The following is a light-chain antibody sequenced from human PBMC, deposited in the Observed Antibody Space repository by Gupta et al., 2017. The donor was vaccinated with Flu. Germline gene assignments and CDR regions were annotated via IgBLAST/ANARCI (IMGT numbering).Light chain of an antibody. CDR2: GAS. Sequence: EIVLPQSPGTLSLSPGERATLSCRASQSVSSSYLAWYQQKPGQAPRLLIYGASSSATGIPDRFSGSGSGTDFTLTISRLEPEDFAVYYCQQYGSSLIFTFGPGTKVDIK. J-gene: IGKJ3*01. CDR3: QQYGSSLIFT. CDR1: QSVSSSY. V-gene: IGKV3-20*01.